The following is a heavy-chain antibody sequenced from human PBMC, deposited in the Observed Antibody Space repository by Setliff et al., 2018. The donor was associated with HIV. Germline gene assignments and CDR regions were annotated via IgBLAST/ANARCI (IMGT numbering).Heavy chain of an antibody. D-gene: IGHD6-25*01. J-gene: IGHJ4*02. CDR1: GDTFTGYY. CDR3: AREKRSSTWLYSSGGTVDY. CDR2: INPNNGGT. V-gene: IGHV1-2*02. Sequence: GASVKVSCKTSGDTFTGYYMHWVRQAPGQGLEWMGWINPNNGGTNYAQKFQGRVTMTGDTSISTVYMELSSLRSDDTAVYYCAREKRSSTWLYSSGGTVDYWGLGTLVTVSS.